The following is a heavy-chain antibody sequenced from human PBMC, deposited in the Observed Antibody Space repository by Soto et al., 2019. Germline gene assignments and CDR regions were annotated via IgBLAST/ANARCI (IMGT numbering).Heavy chain of an antibody. CDR2: IIPITATA. Sequence: QVQLVQSGAEVKKPGSSVKVSCKASGGTFGSYAISWVRQAPGQGLEWMGGIIPITATANYAQKFQGRVTITADESTSTAYMQLSSLRPEDTAVYYCARSQGSSTSLEIYYYYYDGMDVWGQGTTVTVSS. D-gene: IGHD2-2*01. J-gene: IGHJ6*02. CDR3: ARSQGSSTSLEIYYYYYDGMDV. CDR1: GGTFGSYA. V-gene: IGHV1-69*01.